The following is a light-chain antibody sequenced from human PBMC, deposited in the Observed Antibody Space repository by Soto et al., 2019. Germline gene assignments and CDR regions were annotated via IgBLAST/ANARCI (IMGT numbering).Light chain of an antibody. CDR2: ASS. CDR3: QQLNTFPVT. J-gene: IGKJ5*01. CDR1: QGISSY. Sequence: DIQLTQSPSFLSASVGDRVTISCRASQGISSYLAWYQQTPGKAPKLLIYASSTLQSGFPSRFSGSGSGTEFTLTIGSLQPEDFATYYCQQLNTFPVTFGQGTRLDI. V-gene: IGKV1-9*01.